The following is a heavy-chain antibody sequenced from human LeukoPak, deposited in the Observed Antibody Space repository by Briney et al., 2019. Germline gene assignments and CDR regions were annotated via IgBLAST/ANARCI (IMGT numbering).Heavy chain of an antibody. V-gene: IGHV3-30*01. J-gene: IGHJ6*03. CDR3: ARDNGDILYYYYMDV. CDR1: GFTFSRYA. Sequence: PGGSLRLSCAASGFTFSRYAMHWVRQAPGKGLEWVALISYDGSNKYYADSVKGRFTISRDNSKNTLYLQMNSLRAEDTAVYYCARDNGDILYYYYMDVWGKGTTVTVSS. D-gene: IGHD2-15*01. CDR2: ISYDGSNK.